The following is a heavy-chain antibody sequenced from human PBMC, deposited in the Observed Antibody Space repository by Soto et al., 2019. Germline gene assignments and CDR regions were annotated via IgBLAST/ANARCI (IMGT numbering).Heavy chain of an antibody. CDR2: ISAYNGNT. J-gene: IGHJ5*02. V-gene: IGHV1-18*01. CDR1: GYTFTSYG. Sequence: EASVKVSCKASGYTFTSYGISWVRRAPGQGLEWMGWISAYNGNTNYAQKLQGRVTMTTDTSTSTAYMELRSLRSDDTAVYYCARDHYDFPNWFDPWGQGTLVTVSS. D-gene: IGHD3-3*01. CDR3: ARDHYDFPNWFDP.